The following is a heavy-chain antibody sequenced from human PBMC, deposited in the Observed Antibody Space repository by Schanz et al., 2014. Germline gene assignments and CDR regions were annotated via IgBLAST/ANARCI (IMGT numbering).Heavy chain of an antibody. J-gene: IGHJ1*01. D-gene: IGHD3-10*01. CDR3: ASGVHVSSLQKGLQF. Sequence: EVQLVESGGGLVQPGGSLRLSCAASGFTFSSYWMSWVRQAPGKGLEWVSSISSSSSYIYYADSVKGRFTISRDNAKNSLYLQMNSLRAEDTAVYYCASGVHVSSLQKGLQFWGRGTLVIVSS. V-gene: IGHV3-21*01. CDR1: GFTFSSYW. CDR2: ISSSSSYI.